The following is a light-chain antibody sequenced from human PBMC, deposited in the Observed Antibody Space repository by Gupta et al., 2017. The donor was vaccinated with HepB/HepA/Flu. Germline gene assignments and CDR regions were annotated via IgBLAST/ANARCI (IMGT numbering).Light chain of an antibody. CDR3: AAWDDSLMSVV. CDR1: SSNIGDYY. CDR2: RNN. J-gene: IGLJ2*01. Sequence: QSVLTQPPSASGTPGQRVTIPCSGSSSNIGDYYVYWYQQLPGTAPKLLIFRNNQRPSGVPDRFSGSRSGTSASLAISGPRSEDEADYYCAAWDDSLMSVVFGGGTKLIVL. V-gene: IGLV1-47*01.